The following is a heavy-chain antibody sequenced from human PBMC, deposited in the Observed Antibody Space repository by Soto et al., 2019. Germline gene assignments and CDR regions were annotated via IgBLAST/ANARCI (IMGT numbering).Heavy chain of an antibody. Sequence: ASVKVSCKVSGYTLTELSMHWVRQAPGKGLEWMGGFDPEDGETIYAQKFQGRVTMTEDTSTDTAYMELSSLRSEDTAVYYCASISYYYYSSGIWVFDIWGQGTMVTVSS. V-gene: IGHV1-24*01. CDR1: GYTLTELS. D-gene: IGHD3-22*01. CDR3: ASISYYYYSSGIWVFDI. CDR2: FDPEDGET. J-gene: IGHJ3*02.